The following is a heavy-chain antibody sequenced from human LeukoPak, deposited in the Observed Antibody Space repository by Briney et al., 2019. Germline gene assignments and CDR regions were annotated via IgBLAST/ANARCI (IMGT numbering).Heavy chain of an antibody. Sequence: GGSLRLSCAASGFTFSSYSMNWVRQAPGKGLEWVSSISSSSSYIYYADSVKGRFTISRDNAKNSLYLQMNSLRAEDTAVYYCARDITSYGHIVGASSLWGQGTLVTVSS. CDR1: GFTFSSYS. V-gene: IGHV3-21*01. D-gene: IGHD1-26*01. CDR3: ARDITSYGHIVGASSL. CDR2: ISSSSSYI. J-gene: IGHJ4*02.